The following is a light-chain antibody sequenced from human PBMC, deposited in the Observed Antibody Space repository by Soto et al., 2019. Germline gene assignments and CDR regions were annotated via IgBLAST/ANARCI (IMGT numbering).Light chain of an antibody. J-gene: IGKJ5*01. CDR1: QSVSSN. CDR3: QQYNNWPIT. CDR2: GAS. Sequence: EIVMTQSPATLSVSPGERATLSCRASQSVSSNLAWYQQKPGQAPRLLIYGASSRATGIPARFSGSGSGTEFTITISSLLSEDFAVYYCQQYNNWPITFGQGTRVEIK. V-gene: IGKV3-15*01.